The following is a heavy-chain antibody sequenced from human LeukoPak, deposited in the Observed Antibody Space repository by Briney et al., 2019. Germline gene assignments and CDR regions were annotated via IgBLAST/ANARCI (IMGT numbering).Heavy chain of an antibody. CDR2: ITGTGGTT. Sequence: PGGSLRFSCAASRFTFSSYVMTWVRQAPGKGLEWVSAITGTGGTTYYTHSVRGRFTISRDNSKNTLYLQMNSLRADDTAVYYCAKEGYASGWLDYWGQGTLVTVSS. CDR1: RFTFSSYV. CDR3: AKEGYASGWLDY. V-gene: IGHV3-23*01. J-gene: IGHJ4*02. D-gene: IGHD6-19*01.